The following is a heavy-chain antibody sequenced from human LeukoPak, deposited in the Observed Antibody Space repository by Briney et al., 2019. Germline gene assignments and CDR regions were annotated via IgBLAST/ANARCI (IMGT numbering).Heavy chain of an antibody. J-gene: IGHJ4*02. CDR3: ATLGVISSSPVDY. CDR1: GGSISSSSYY. Sequence: SETLSLTCTVSGGSISSSSYYWGWIRQPPGKGLEWIVSIYYSGSTYYNPSLKSRVTISVDTSKNQFSLKLSSVTAADTAVYYCATLGVISSSPVDYWGQGTLVTVSS. D-gene: IGHD6-13*01. V-gene: IGHV4-39*01. CDR2: IYYSGST.